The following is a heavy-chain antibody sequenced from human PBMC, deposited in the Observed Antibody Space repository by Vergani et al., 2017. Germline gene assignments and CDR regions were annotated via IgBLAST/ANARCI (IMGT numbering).Heavy chain of an antibody. J-gene: IGHJ4*02. CDR1: GGSINSHNYY. Sequence: QVQLQESGPGLVKPSQTLSLTCTVSGGSINSHNYYWSWIRQPAGKGLEWIGRIHTSGSTNYNPSLKSRVTMSEDTSKNQFSLHLTPVTAADTAVYFCARGSCLGGSCYKPLFVYRGQGILVTVSS. V-gene: IGHV4-61*02. D-gene: IGHD2-15*01. CDR3: ARGSCLGGSCYKPLFVY. CDR2: IHTSGST.